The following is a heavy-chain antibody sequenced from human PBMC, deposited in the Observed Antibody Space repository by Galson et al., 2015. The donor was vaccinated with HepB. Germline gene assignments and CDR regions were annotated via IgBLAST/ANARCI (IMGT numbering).Heavy chain of an antibody. V-gene: IGHV3-33*06. Sequence: SLRLSCAASGFTFSSYGMHWVRQAPGKGLEWVAVIWYDGSNKYYADSVKGRFTISRDNSKNTLYLQMNSLRAEDTAVYYCAKDLEQLVGLGYWGQGTLVTVSS. CDR3: AKDLEQLVGLGY. D-gene: IGHD6-6*01. J-gene: IGHJ4*02. CDR2: IWYDGSNK. CDR1: GFTFSSYG.